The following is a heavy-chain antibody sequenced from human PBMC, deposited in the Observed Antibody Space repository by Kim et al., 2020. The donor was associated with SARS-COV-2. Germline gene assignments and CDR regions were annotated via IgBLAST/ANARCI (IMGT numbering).Heavy chain of an antibody. D-gene: IGHD2-21*01. CDR2: ISYDGSNK. Sequence: GGSLRLSCAASGFTFSSYGMHWVRQAPGKGLEWVAVISYDGSNKYYADSVKGRFTISRDNSKNTLYLQMNSLRAEDTAVYYCAKDLGLIAILYYYGMDVWGQGTTVTVSS. CDR1: GFTFSSYG. CDR3: AKDLGLIAILYYYGMDV. J-gene: IGHJ6*02. V-gene: IGHV3-30*18.